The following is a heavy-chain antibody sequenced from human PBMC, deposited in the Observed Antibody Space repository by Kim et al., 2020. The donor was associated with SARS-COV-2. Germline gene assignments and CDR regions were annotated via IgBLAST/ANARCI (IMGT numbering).Heavy chain of an antibody. CDR2: IYYSGRT. J-gene: IGHJ6*02. D-gene: IGHD3-9*01. CDR3: ARGYDILTGYYHYYYYGVVV. CDR1: GGSISSSY. V-gene: IGHV4-59*13. Sequence: SETLSLTCTVSGGSISSSYWSWIRQPPGKGLEWIGYIYYSGRTNYNPSLKSRVTISVDTSKNLFSLKLRAVTAADTAVYYCARGYDILTGYYHYYYYGVVVWGQGTTVTVSS.